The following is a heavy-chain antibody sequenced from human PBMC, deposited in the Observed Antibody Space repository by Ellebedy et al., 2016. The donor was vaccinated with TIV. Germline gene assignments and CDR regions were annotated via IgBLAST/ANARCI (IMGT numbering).Heavy chain of an antibody. CDR1: GGSFSGYY. D-gene: IGHD1-26*01. V-gene: IGHV4-34*01. Sequence: SETLSLXXAVYGGSFSGYYWSWIRQLPGKGLEWIGYIYHSGVTDYSPSLKSRVTMSVDTSKNQFSLKVESVTTADTAVYYCARNPAVGATTFDFWGQGNLVTVSS. CDR3: ARNPAVGATTFDF. CDR2: IYHSGVT. J-gene: IGHJ4*02.